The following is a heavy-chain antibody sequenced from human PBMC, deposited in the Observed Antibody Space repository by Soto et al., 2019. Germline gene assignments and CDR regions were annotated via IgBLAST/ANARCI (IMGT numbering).Heavy chain of an antibody. CDR3: AKRGGRHGGMDV. D-gene: IGHD2-15*01. V-gene: IGHV3-23*01. CDR2: IGESGTPT. Sequence: GGSLRLSCAASGFTFSSYAMKWVRQAPGKGLEWVSLIGESGTPTYYADSVKGRFTISRDNSGNTLFLEMYSLRAEDTAVYYCAKRGGRHGGMDVWGQGTKVTVSS. J-gene: IGHJ6*02. CDR1: GFTFSSYA.